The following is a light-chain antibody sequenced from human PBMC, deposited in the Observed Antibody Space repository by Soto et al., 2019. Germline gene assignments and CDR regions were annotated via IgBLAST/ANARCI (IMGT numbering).Light chain of an antibody. J-gene: IGLJ1*01. CDR3: SSFTSSSTYV. Sequence: SVLTQSASVSGSPGQSITISCTGTSSDVGGYKYVSWYQQHPGKAPKLMIYEVSNRPSGVSNRFSGSKSGNTASLTISGLQAEDEADYYCSSFTSSSTYVFGTGTKVTVL. CDR2: EVS. V-gene: IGLV2-14*01. CDR1: SSDVGGYKY.